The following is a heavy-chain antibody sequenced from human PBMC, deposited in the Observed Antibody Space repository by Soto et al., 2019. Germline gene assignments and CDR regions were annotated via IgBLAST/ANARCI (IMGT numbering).Heavy chain of an antibody. D-gene: IGHD5-12*01. J-gene: IGHJ4*01. CDR3: VRGGWYGGGYNSYFDF. CDR1: GFTVSRNY. Sequence: GGSLRLSCAASGFTVSRNYMSWVRQAPGKGLEWVSIVYSGATTYYADSVKGRFTISRDDSKNTLFLQMHSLRAEDTAVYYCVRGGWYGGGYNSYFDFWGQGTLVTVSS. V-gene: IGHV3-66*01. CDR2: VYSGATT.